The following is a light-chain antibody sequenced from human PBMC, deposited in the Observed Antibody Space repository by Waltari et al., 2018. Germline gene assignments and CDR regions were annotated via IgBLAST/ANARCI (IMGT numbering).Light chain of an antibody. CDR1: SCDVGGYAY. J-gene: IGLJ3*02. CDR3: CSYAGRATWA. CDR2: DVN. Sequence: QSALTQPRSVSGSPGHSVTISCTGTSCDVGGYAYVSWYQQHPGKAPKLVIYDVNKRPSGVPDRFSGSKSGNTASLTISGLQADDEADYNCCSYAGRATWAFGGGTKLTVL. V-gene: IGLV2-11*01.